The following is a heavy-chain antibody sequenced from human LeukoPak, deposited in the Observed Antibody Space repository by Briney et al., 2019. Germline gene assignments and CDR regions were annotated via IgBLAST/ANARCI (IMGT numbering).Heavy chain of an antibody. CDR1: GGSISSYY. J-gene: IGHJ3*02. Sequence: SETLSLTCTVSGGSISSYYWSWIRQPAGKGLEWIGRIYTSGSPNYNPSLASRLTLSVDATENLLSLKLTSVTAADTAVYFCARDLSVNAFDIWGQGTLVTVSS. V-gene: IGHV4-4*07. CDR3: ARDLSVNAFDI. CDR2: IYTSGSP. D-gene: IGHD2/OR15-2a*01.